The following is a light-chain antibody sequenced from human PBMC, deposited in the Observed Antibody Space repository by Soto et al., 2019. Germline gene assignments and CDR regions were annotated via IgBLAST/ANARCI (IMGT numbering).Light chain of an antibody. CDR3: LQHYRYPLT. CDR1: QGIGNG. V-gene: IGKV1-17*01. CDR2: VAS. Sequence: DIQMTQSPSSLSASVGDRVTITCRASQGIGNGLGWYQQKPGKAPTSLIYVASSLQSGVPSRFSGSGSGTEFTLTISSLQPEDFATYYCLQHYRYPLTFGGGTKVEIK. J-gene: IGKJ4*01.